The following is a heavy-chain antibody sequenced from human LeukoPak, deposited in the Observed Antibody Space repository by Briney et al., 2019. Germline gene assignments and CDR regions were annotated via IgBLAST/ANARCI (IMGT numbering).Heavy chain of an antibody. Sequence: PGGSLRLSCAASGFTFSGYWMHWVRQAPGKGLAWVSGIRSDGGITTYADSVKGRFTISRDTAKNTLYLQMNSLRAEDTAVYYCARDGRSGNFDKGGQGPLVSVSS. D-gene: IGHD1-26*01. V-gene: IGHV3-74*01. CDR2: IRSDGGIT. J-gene: IGHJ4*02. CDR3: ARDGRSGNFDK. CDR1: GFTFSGYW.